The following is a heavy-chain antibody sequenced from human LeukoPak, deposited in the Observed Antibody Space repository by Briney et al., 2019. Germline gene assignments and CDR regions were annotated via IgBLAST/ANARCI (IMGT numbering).Heavy chain of an antibody. D-gene: IGHD3-10*01. CDR3: ARMGGRITMARGADP. J-gene: IGHJ5*02. CDR1: GGSFSGYY. Sequence: SETLSLTCAVYGGSFSGYYWSWIRQPPGKGLEWIGEINHSGSTNYNPSLKSRVTISVDTSKNQFSLKLSSVTAADTAVYYCARMGGRITMARGADPWGQGTLVTVSS. CDR2: INHSGST. V-gene: IGHV4-34*01.